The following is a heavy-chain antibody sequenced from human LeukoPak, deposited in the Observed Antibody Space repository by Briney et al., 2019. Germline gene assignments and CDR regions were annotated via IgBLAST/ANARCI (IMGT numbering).Heavy chain of an antibody. Sequence: KPSETLSLTCTVPGGSISSSGYYWGWIRQPPEKGLEWIGSISYSGSTYYNPSLKSRVTISVDTSKNQFSLKLRSVTAADTAVYYCWYSYGYRRSYYYYYMDVWGKGTTVTISS. J-gene: IGHJ6*03. CDR3: WYSYGYRRSYYYYYMDV. D-gene: IGHD5-18*01. CDR2: ISYSGST. V-gene: IGHV4-39*07. CDR1: GGSISSSGYY.